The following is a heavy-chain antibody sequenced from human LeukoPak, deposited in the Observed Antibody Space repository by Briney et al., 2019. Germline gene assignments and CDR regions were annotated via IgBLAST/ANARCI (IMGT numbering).Heavy chain of an antibody. D-gene: IGHD3-3*01. CDR2: IKANSGDT. Sequence: GASLKFSCKASGYTFTDYYIHWVRQAPGQGPEWIGWIKANSGDTNYAQKFQGRVTLTRDTSINTAYMEVNRLRSDDTAVYYCGRVTIFSPSHYYGMDVWGQGTAVTVSS. CDR3: GRVTIFSPSHYYGMDV. CDR1: GYTFTDYY. V-gene: IGHV1-2*02. J-gene: IGHJ6*02.